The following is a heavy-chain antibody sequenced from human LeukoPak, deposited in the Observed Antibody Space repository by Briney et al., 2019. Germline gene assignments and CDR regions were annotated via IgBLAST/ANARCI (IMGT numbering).Heavy chain of an antibody. D-gene: IGHD3-22*01. J-gene: IGHJ4*02. Sequence: PGGSLRLSCAASGFTFSGSAMHWVRQASGKGLEWVGRIRSKANSYATAYAASVKGRFTISRDDSKNTAYLQMNSLKTEDTAVYYCTRHGDYYDSSGYYYGYWGQGTLVTVSS. V-gene: IGHV3-73*01. CDR2: IRSKANSYAT. CDR3: TRHGDYYDSSGYYYGY. CDR1: GFTFSGSA.